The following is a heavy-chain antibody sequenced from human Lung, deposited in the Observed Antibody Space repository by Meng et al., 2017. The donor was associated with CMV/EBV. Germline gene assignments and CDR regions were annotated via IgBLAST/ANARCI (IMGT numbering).Heavy chain of an antibody. J-gene: IGHJ4*02. CDR1: GVSISGFY. Sequence: QVHLQESGPGLVKPSETLSLTCSVSGVSISGFYWSWIRQPAGKGLGWIGRIYINGDTNYNPSLKSRVTISKDTSKNQISLRLTSVTAADTAIYYCATGSGDFDHWGRGTLVTVSS. CDR3: ATGSGDFDH. CDR2: IYINGDT. D-gene: IGHD1-26*01. V-gene: IGHV4-4*07.